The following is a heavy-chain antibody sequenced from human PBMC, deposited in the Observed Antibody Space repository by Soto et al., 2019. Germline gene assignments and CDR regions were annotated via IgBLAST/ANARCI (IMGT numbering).Heavy chain of an antibody. CDR2: ISSSSSTI. V-gene: IGHV3-48*02. D-gene: IGHD3-22*01. CDR3: AREGYYDSSGYYLMKRAPLDAFDI. J-gene: IGHJ3*02. Sequence: GGSLRLSCAASGFTFSSYSMNWVRQAPGKGLEWVSYISSSSSTIYYADSVKGRFTISRDNAKNSLYLQMNSLRDEDTAVYYCAREGYYDSSGYYLMKRAPLDAFDIWGQGTMVTVSS. CDR1: GFTFSSYS.